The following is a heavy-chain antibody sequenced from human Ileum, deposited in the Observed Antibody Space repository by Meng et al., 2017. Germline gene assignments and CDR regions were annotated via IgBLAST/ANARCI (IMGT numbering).Heavy chain of an antibody. J-gene: IGHJ4*02. CDR3: ASGSGSLDY. CDR1: GGSVSSNIAA. D-gene: IGHD3-3*01. V-gene: IGHV6-1*01. CDR2: TYYRSKWYS. Sequence: QVTLMQSGPGLVKPSQTLSLPCAVSGGSVSSNIAAWNWIRQSPLRGLEWLGRTYYRSKWYSEYAVSVKSRISITPDTSKNQFSLQMNSVTPEDTAVYYCASGSGSLDYWGPGTLVTVSS.